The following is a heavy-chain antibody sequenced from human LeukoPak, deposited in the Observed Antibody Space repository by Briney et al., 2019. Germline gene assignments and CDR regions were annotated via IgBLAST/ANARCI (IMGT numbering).Heavy chain of an antibody. CDR2: MNPNSGNT. V-gene: IGHV1-8*01. CDR3: ARDTARDYYDSSGTSDY. CDR1: GYTFTSYD. J-gene: IGHJ4*02. D-gene: IGHD3-22*01. Sequence: ASVKVSCKASGYTFTSYDINWVRQATGQGLEWMGWMNPNSGNTGYAQKFQGRVTMTRNTSISTAYMELSSLRSEDTAVYYCARDTARDYYDSSGTSDYWGQGTLVTVSS.